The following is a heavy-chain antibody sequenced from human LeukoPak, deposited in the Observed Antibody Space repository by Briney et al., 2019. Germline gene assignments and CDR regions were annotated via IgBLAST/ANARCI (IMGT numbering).Heavy chain of an antibody. V-gene: IGHV3-23*01. CDR3: AKDRDRGEYYFDY. Sequence: PGRSLRLSCAASGFTFSSYGMHWVRQAPGKGLEWVSAISGSGGSTYYADSVKGRFTISRDNSKNTLYLQMNSLRAEDTAVYYCAKDRDRGEYYFDYWGQGTLVTVSS. D-gene: IGHD3-10*01. CDR1: GFTFSSYG. CDR2: ISGSGGST. J-gene: IGHJ4*02.